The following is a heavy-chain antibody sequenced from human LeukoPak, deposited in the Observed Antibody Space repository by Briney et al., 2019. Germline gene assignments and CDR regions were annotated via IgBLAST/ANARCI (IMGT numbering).Heavy chain of an antibody. CDR2: INHSGST. V-gene: IGHV4-34*01. CDR1: GGSFSGYY. D-gene: IGHD3-22*01. J-gene: IGHJ3*02. CDR3: ARAGSYYDSSGYLRAFDI. Sequence: SETLSLTCAVYGGSFSGYYWSWIRQPPGKGLEWIGEINHSGSTNYNPSLKSRVTISVDTSKNQFSLKLSSVTAADTAVYYCARAGSYYDSSGYLRAFDIWGQGTMVTVSS.